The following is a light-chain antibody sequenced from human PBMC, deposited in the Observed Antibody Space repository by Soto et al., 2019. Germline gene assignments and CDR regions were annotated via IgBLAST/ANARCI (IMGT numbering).Light chain of an antibody. Sequence: QSALTQPASVSASPGQSITISCTGTRDDVGLYNYVSWYQRHPGKAPKLIVFEVSDRPSGVSARFSGSKSGNTASLTISGLQAEDEADYFCSSYSNTNTLVLFSGGTQLTVL. CDR3: SSYSNTNTLVL. CDR1: RDDVGLYNY. J-gene: IGLJ2*01. CDR2: EVS. V-gene: IGLV2-14*01.